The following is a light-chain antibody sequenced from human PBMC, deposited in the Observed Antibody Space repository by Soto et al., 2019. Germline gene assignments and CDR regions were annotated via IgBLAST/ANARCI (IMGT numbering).Light chain of an antibody. J-gene: IGKJ3*01. Sequence: DIQMTQSPSTLSASVGDRVTITCRASQSINNWLAWYQQKPGKAPKLLIYKASNLENGVPSRFSGSGSGTEFTLTISSLQPDDFASYYCQQYNTTSRTFGPGTKVDIK. CDR1: QSINNW. V-gene: IGKV1-5*03. CDR2: KAS. CDR3: QQYNTTSRT.